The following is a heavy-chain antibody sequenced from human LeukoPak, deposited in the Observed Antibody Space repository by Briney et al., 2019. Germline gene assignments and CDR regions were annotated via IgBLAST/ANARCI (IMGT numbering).Heavy chain of an antibody. D-gene: IGHD1-26*01. CDR1: GYTLTELS. CDR2: FDPEDGET. Sequence: ASVKVSCKVSGYTLTELSMRWVRQASGKGLEWMGGFDPEDGETIYAQKFQGRVTMTEDTSTDTAYTELSSLRSEDTAVYYCATFRRWELLQYFDYWGQGTLVTVSS. CDR3: ATFRRWELLQYFDY. V-gene: IGHV1-24*01. J-gene: IGHJ4*02.